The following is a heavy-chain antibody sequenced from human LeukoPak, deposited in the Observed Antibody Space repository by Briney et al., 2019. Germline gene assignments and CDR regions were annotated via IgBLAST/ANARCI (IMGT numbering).Heavy chain of an antibody. J-gene: IGHJ4*02. V-gene: IGHV3-66*01. D-gene: IGHD6-19*01. CDR3: AGIAVAHYGY. Sequence: PGGSLRLSCAASGFTVSSKYMSWVRQAPGEGLEWVSVIYSGGSTYYADSVKGRFTISRDNSKNTVYLQMNSLRAEDTAVYYCAGIAVAHYGYWGQGTLVTVSS. CDR2: IYSGGST. CDR1: GFTVSSKY.